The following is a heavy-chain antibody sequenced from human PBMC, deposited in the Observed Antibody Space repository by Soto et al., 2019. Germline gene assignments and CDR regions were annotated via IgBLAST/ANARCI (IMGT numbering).Heavy chain of an antibody. J-gene: IGHJ6*02. CDR3: ARDKDRQQLGGNYYYILDV. D-gene: IGHD3-10*01. Sequence: QVQLEQSGAAVKKPGSSVKVSCKASGGTFSNSAISWVRQAPGQGLEWMGGIMPIFRTPDYAQKFQGRVTITADESTSTVYMELSGLKSDDTAVYYCARDKDRQQLGGNYYYILDVWGQGTTVTVSS. V-gene: IGHV1-69*12. CDR2: IMPIFRTP. CDR1: GGTFSNSA.